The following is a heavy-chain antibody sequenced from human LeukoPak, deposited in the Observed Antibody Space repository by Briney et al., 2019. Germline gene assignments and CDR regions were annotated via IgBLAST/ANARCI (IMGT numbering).Heavy chain of an antibody. CDR3: ARVGWVLRYSFDI. V-gene: IGHV3-48*03. J-gene: IGHJ3*02. Sequence: GGSLRLSCEASGFSLSSYEMNWVRQAPGKGLEWVSHISSRGSTIYYADSVKGRFTISRDNAKNSLYLQMNSLRAEDTAVYYCARVGWVLRYSFDIWGQGTMVTVSS. CDR1: GFSLSSYE. D-gene: IGHD3-10*01. CDR2: ISSRGSTI.